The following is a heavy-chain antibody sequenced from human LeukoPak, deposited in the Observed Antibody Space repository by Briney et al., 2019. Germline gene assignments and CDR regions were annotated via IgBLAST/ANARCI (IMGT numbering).Heavy chain of an antibody. V-gene: IGHV3-30-3*01. CDR1: GFTFSTYA. J-gene: IGHJ6*03. D-gene: IGHD2-21*01. Sequence: GGSLRLSCAASGFTFSTYAMHWVRQAPGKGLEWVAVISFDGNSKYYADSVKGRFTISRDNSKNTLYLQMNSLRPEDTAVYYCARGIFEVASLHYYYYMDVWGKGTTVTVSS. CDR2: ISFDGNSK. CDR3: ARGIFEVASLHYYYYMDV.